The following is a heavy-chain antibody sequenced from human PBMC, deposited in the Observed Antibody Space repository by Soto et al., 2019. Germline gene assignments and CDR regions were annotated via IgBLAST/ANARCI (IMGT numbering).Heavy chain of an antibody. V-gene: IGHV2-70*01. CDR1: GFSLSTSGVC. J-gene: IGHJ6*02. CDR3: ARLTTVTTSYGMDV. Sequence: GSCPTLVNPTQTLTLTCTFSGFSLSTSGVCVSWIRQPPGKALEWLALIDWDDDKYYSTSLKTRLTISKDTSKNQVVLTMTNMGPVDTATYYCARLTTVTTSYGMDVWGQGTTVTVSS. CDR2: IDWDDDK. D-gene: IGHD4-17*01.